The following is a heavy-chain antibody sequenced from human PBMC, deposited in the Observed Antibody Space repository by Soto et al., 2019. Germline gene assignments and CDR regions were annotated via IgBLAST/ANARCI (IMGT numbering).Heavy chain of an antibody. CDR1: GGSISSSSYY. CDR3: ARQQRGYDFWSGYYGYWYFDL. J-gene: IGHJ2*01. Sequence: QLQLQESGPGLVKPSETLSLTCTVSGGSISSSSYYWGWIRQPPGKGLEWIGSIYYSGSTYYNPSLKSRVTISVDTSKNQFSLKLSSVTAADTAVYYCARQQRGYDFWSGYYGYWYFDLWGRGTLVTVSS. V-gene: IGHV4-39*01. CDR2: IYYSGST. D-gene: IGHD3-3*01.